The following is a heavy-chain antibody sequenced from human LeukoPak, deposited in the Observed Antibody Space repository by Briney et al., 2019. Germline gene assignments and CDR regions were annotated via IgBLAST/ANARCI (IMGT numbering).Heavy chain of an antibody. Sequence: GGSLRLSCAASGFTFSSYEMNWVRQAPGKGLEWVSYISSSGGTIYYADSAKGRFTISRDNSKNTLYLQMNSLRAEDTAVYYCAKDEGKIRYKGDYWGQGTLVTVSS. CDR3: AKDEGKIRYKGDY. V-gene: IGHV3-48*03. CDR1: GFTFSSYE. D-gene: IGHD1-14*01. CDR2: ISSSGGTI. J-gene: IGHJ4*02.